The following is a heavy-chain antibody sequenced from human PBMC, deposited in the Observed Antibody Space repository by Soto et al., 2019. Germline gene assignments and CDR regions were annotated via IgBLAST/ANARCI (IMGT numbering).Heavy chain of an antibody. J-gene: IGHJ4*02. Sequence: GGSLRLSCAASGFTFSSYGMHWVRQAPGKGLEWVAVISYDGSNKYYADSVKGRFTISRDNSKNTLYLQMNSLRAEDTAVYYCAKDPAVYGDYPIGHFDYWGQGTLVTVSS. CDR1: GFTFSSYG. CDR2: ISYDGSNK. D-gene: IGHD4-17*01. CDR3: AKDPAVYGDYPIGHFDY. V-gene: IGHV3-30*18.